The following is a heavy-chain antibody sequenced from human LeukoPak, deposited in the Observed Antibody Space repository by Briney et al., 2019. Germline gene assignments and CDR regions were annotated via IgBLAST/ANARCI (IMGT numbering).Heavy chain of an antibody. Sequence: GSLRLSCAASGFTFTRYTISWVRQPPGKGLEWIGNIYDRGSTKYNPSLKSRVTISVDTSKNQFSLRLSSVTAADTAVYYCARGRTFDNWGQGTLVTVSS. J-gene: IGHJ4*02. CDR2: IYDRGST. CDR3: ARGRTFDN. V-gene: IGHV4-59*01. CDR1: GFTFTRYT.